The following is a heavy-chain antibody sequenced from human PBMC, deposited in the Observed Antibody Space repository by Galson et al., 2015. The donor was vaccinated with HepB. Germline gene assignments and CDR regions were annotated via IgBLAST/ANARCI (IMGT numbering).Heavy chain of an antibody. V-gene: IGHV6-1*01. J-gene: IGHJ5*02. Sequence: CAISGDSVSSNSAAWNWIRQSPSRGLEWLGRTYYRSKWYNDYAVSVKSRITINPDTSKNQFSLQLNSVTPEDTAVYYCARDSPEYYDFGSGYSNWFDPWGQGTLVTVSS. D-gene: IGHD3-3*01. CDR1: GDSVSSNSAA. CDR2: TYYRSKWYN. CDR3: ARDSPEYYDFGSGYSNWFDP.